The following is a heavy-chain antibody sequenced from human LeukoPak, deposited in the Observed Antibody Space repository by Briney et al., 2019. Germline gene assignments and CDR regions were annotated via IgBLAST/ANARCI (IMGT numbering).Heavy chain of an antibody. Sequence: TGGSLRLSCAASGFTFRSDWMHWVRQAPGKGLVWVSHIKSDGSSTRYADSVKGRFTISGDNAKNTLYLQMNSLRAEDTAVYYCARGTGAFDIWGQGTMVTVSS. CDR2: IKSDGSST. CDR1: GFTFRSDW. D-gene: IGHD1-1*01. J-gene: IGHJ3*02. CDR3: ARGTGAFDI. V-gene: IGHV3-74*01.